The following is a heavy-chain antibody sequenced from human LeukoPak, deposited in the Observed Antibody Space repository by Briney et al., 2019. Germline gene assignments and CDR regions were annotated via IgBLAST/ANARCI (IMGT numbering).Heavy chain of an antibody. CDR1: GYTFSNHG. CDR3: ARDEWQQLVLIEY. D-gene: IGHD6-13*01. J-gene: IGHJ4*02. Sequence: GASVKVSCKASGYTFSNHGISWVRQAPGQGLEWMGWISGYNGNKNYAQNFQGRVTMTTDTSTSTAYMELRSLRHDDTAIYYCARDEWQQLVLIEYWGQGTLVTVSS. V-gene: IGHV1-18*01. CDR2: ISGYNGNK.